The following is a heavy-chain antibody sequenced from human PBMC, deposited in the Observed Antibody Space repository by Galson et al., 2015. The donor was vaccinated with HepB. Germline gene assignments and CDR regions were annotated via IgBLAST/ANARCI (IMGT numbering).Heavy chain of an antibody. V-gene: IGHV4-31*03. CDR2: IYYSGST. CDR1: GGSISSGRYY. Sequence: TLSLTCTVSGGSISSGRYYWSWIRQHPGKGLEWIGYIYYSGSTYYSPSLKSRVTISIDTSKNQLSLKLSSVTAADTAVYYCARALHETYYYYYMDVWGKGTTVTVSS. J-gene: IGHJ6*03. CDR3: ARALHETYYYYYMDV.